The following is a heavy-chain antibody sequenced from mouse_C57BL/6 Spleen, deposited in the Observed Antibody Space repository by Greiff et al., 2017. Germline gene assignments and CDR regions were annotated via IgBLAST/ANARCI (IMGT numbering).Heavy chain of an antibody. CDR3: ARYSNYVHWYFDV. CDR1: GYSITSGYY. CDR2: ISYDGSN. Sequence: VQLKESGPGLVKPSQSLSLTCSVTGYSITSGYYWNWIRQFPGNKLEWMGYISYDGSNNYNPSLKNRISITRDTSKNQFFLKLNSVTTEDTATYYCARYSNYVHWYFDVWGTGTTVTVSS. D-gene: IGHD2-5*01. V-gene: IGHV3-6*01. J-gene: IGHJ1*03.